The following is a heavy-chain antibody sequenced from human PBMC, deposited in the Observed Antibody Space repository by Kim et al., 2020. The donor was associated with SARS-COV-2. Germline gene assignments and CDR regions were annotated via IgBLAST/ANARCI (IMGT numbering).Heavy chain of an antibody. Sequence: GGSLRLSCAASGFTFSSYAMHWVRQAPGKGLEWVAVISYDGSNKYYADSVKGRFTISRDNSKNTLYLQMNSLRAEDTAVYYCARDRGSYDFDYWGQGTLV. D-gene: IGHD1-26*01. J-gene: IGHJ4*02. CDR1: GFTFSSYA. V-gene: IGHV3-30*04. CDR2: ISYDGSNK. CDR3: ARDRGSYDFDY.